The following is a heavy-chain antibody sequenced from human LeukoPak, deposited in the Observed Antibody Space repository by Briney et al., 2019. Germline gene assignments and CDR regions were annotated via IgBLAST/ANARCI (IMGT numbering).Heavy chain of an antibody. Sequence: GGSLRLSCAASGFTVSNNYMSWVRQAPGKGLEYVSAISSNGGSTYYADSVKGRFTISRDNSKNTLYLQMSSLRAEDTAVYYCVSHFGSRVHGVQNDAFDIWGQGTMVTVSS. D-gene: IGHD3-3*02. V-gene: IGHV3-64D*09. CDR1: GFTVSNNY. CDR3: VSHFGSRVHGVQNDAFDI. J-gene: IGHJ3*02. CDR2: ISSNGGST.